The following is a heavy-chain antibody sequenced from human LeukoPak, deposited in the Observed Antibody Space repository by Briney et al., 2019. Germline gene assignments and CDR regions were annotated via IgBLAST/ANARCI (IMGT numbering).Heavy chain of an antibody. Sequence: SETLSLTCTVSGGSISSYYWSWIRQPPGKGLEWIGYIYYSGSTNYNPSLKSRVTISVDTSKNQISLKLSSVTAADTAMYYCARGGSSGWYDNFDYWGQGTLVTVSS. V-gene: IGHV4-59*08. D-gene: IGHD6-19*01. CDR1: GGSISSYY. CDR3: ARGGSSGWYDNFDY. CDR2: IYYSGST. J-gene: IGHJ4*02.